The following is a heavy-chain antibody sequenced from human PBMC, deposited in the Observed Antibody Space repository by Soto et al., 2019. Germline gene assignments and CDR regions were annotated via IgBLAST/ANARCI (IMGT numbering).Heavy chain of an antibody. V-gene: IGHV3-30-3*01. CDR2: ISYDGSNK. D-gene: IGHD6-19*01. J-gene: IGHJ4*02. Sequence: QVQLVESGGGVVQPGRSLRLSCAASGFTFSSYAMHWVRQATGKGLEWVAVISYDGSNKYYADSVKGRFTISRDNSKNALYLQMNSMRAEDTAVYYCARRSVAVAGTGPFDYWGQGTLVTVSS. CDR3: ARRSVAVAGTGPFDY. CDR1: GFTFSSYA.